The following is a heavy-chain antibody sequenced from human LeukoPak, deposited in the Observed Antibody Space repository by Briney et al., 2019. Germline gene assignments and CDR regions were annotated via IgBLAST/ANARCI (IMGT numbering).Heavy chain of an antibody. Sequence: KPSETLSLTCTVSGGSISSYYWSWIRQPAGKGLEWIGRIYTSGGTNYNPSLKSRVTMSVDTSKNQFSLKLSSVTAADTAVYYCATLASRTRYCSSTSCYRMDVWGQGTTVTVSS. CDR3: ATLASRTRYCSSTSCYRMDV. V-gene: IGHV4-4*07. CDR1: GGSISSYY. CDR2: IYTSGGT. J-gene: IGHJ6*02. D-gene: IGHD2-2*02.